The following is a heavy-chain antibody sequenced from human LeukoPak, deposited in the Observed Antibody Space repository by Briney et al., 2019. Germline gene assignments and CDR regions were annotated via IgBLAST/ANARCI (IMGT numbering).Heavy chain of an antibody. J-gene: IGHJ3*02. CDR3: AREQNYMVRGVNDAFDI. CDR2: IYTSGST. V-gene: IGHV4-4*07. Sequence: SETLSLTCTVSGGSISSYYWSWIRQPAGKGLEWIGRIYTSGSTNYNPSLKSRGTISVDKSKNQFSLKLSSVTAADTAVYYCAREQNYMVRGVNDAFDIWGQGTMVTVSS. D-gene: IGHD3-10*01. CDR1: GGSISSYY.